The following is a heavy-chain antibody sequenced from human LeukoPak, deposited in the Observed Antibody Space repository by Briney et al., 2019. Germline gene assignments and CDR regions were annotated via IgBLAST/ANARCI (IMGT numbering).Heavy chain of an antibody. CDR2: MNPKSNNR. CDR1: GYTFTNYD. V-gene: IGHV1-8*03. D-gene: IGHD3-10*01. CDR3: TRGLKGNYYSGSGTYRWFAP. Sequence: ASVKVSCKGSGYTFTNYDVNWVRQATGQGLEWMGWMNPKSNNRGYAQKFQGRVTITTDTSISTAYMELSSLRSDDTADYYCTRGLKGNYYSGSGTYRWFAPWGQGTLVTVSS. J-gene: IGHJ5*02.